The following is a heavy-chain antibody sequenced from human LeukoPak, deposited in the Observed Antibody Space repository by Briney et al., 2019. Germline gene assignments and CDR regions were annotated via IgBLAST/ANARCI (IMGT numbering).Heavy chain of an antibody. V-gene: IGHV4-34*01. D-gene: IGHD4-17*01. CDR2: INHSGST. CDR1: GGSFSGYY. Sequence: TSETLSLTCAVYGGSFSGYYWSWIRQPPGKGLEWIGEINHSGSTNYNPSLKSRVTISVDTSKNQFSLKLSSVTAADTAVYYCARFASDTTVTTFDYWGQGTLVTVSS. J-gene: IGHJ4*02. CDR3: ARFASDTTVTTFDY.